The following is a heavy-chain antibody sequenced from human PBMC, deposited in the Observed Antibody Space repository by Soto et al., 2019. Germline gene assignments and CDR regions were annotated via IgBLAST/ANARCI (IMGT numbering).Heavy chain of an antibody. CDR1: GFTFSSYA. D-gene: IGHD4-4*01. CDR3: ARDSVPKTVTTFFYNYGMDV. Sequence: EVQLLESGGGLVQPGGSLRLSCAASGFTFSSYAMSWVRQAPGKGLEWVSAISGSSYIYYADSVKGRFTISRDNAKNSLYLQMNSLRAEDTAVYYCARDSVPKTVTTFFYNYGMDVWGQGTTVTVSS. CDR2: ISGSSYI. J-gene: IGHJ6*02. V-gene: IGHV3-21*06.